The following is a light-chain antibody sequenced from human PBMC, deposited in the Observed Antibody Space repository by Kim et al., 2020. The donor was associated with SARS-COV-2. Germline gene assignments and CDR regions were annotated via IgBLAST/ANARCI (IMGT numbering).Light chain of an antibody. CDR1: SSDIGDNND. CDR2: DVS. J-gene: IGLJ1*01. Sequence: SISIACTGTSSDIGDNNDVSWYQQPPGKAPKLRISDVSNRPSGVSNRFSGAKSGSTASLTISELQAEDEADYYCSSYTRSTTNYVFGTGTKVTVL. CDR3: SSYTRSTTNYV. V-gene: IGLV2-14*03.